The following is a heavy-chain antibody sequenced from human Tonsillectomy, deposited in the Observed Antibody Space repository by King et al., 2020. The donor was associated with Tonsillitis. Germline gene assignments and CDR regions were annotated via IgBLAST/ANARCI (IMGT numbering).Heavy chain of an antibody. D-gene: IGHD1-1*01. CDR3: ARLSDRRQLFDY. V-gene: IGHV4-39*02. CDR1: GGSFSDSSYY. J-gene: IGHJ4*02. Sequence: QLQESGPGLVKPSETLSLNCTVSGGSFSDSSYYWGWIRQPPGKGLEWIGSIYYTGSTYYNPSLKSRVTISIDTSKNHFSLKLNSVTAADTAVYYCARLSDRRQLFDYWGQGTLVTVSS. CDR2: IYYTGST.